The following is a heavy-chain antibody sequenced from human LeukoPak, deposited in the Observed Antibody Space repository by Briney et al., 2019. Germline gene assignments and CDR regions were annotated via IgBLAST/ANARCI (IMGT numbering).Heavy chain of an antibody. CDR1: GGTFSNYA. V-gene: IGHV1-24*01. CDR2: FDPEDGET. Sequence: ASVKVSCKASGGTFSNYAISWVRQAPGKGLEWMGGFDPEDGETIYAQKFQGRVTMTEDTSTDTAYMELSSLRSEDTAVYYCATGYRYSYGVPLVYWGQGTLVTVSS. D-gene: IGHD5-18*01. CDR3: ATGYRYSYGVPLVY. J-gene: IGHJ4*02.